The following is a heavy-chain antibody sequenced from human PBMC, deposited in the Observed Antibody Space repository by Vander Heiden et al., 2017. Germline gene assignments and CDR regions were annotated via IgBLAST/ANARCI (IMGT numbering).Heavy chain of an antibody. J-gene: IGHJ4*02. CDR2: IRAYNGNT. Sequence: QVQLVQSGAEVKKPWASVKVSCKASGYTFTSHGISWVRQAPGQGREWMGWIRAYNGNTNYAQKLQGRVTMTTDTSTSTAYMELRSLRSDDTAVYYCARDESGRYCSGGSCYSWGQGTLVTVSS. CDR3: ARDESGRYCSGGSCYS. CDR1: GYTFTSHG. D-gene: IGHD2-15*01. V-gene: IGHV1-18*04.